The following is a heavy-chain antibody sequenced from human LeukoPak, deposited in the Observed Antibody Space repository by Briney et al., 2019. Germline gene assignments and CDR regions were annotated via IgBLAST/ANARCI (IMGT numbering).Heavy chain of an antibody. V-gene: IGHV3-48*01. Sequence: GGSLRLSCAASGFTFSSYGMKWVRQAPGKGLEWVSYISSSSSSIYYADSVKGRFTISRDNARNSLYLQMNSLRADDTAVYYCARNPGSSTSWGQGTLVTVSS. CDR1: GFTFSSYG. D-gene: IGHD2-2*01. CDR2: ISSSSSSI. CDR3: ARNPGSSTS. J-gene: IGHJ4*02.